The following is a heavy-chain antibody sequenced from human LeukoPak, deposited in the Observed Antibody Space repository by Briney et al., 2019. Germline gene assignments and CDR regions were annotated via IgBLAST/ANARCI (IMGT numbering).Heavy chain of an antibody. CDR2: IIPIFGTA. Sequence: GASVKVSCKASGGTFSSYAISWVRQAPGQGLEWMGGIIPIFGTANYAQKFQGRVTITADESTSTACMELSSLRSEDTAVYYCARGVPYCSSTSCYAEYFDYWGQGTLVTVSS. V-gene: IGHV1-69*13. CDR3: ARGVPYCSSTSCYAEYFDY. J-gene: IGHJ4*02. CDR1: GGTFSSYA. D-gene: IGHD2-2*01.